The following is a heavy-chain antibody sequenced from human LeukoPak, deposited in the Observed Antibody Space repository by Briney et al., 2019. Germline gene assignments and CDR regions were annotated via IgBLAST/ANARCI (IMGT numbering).Heavy chain of an antibody. CDR2: ISYDGSNK. CDR1: GFTFSSYA. Sequence: GRSLRLSCAASGFTFSSYAMHWVRQAPGKGLEWVAVISYDGSNKYYADSVKGRFTISRDNAKNSLYLQMNSLRAEDTAVYYCARDRPTNYGDCLDYWGQGTLVTVSS. D-gene: IGHD4-17*01. J-gene: IGHJ4*02. V-gene: IGHV3-30-3*01. CDR3: ARDRPTNYGDCLDY.